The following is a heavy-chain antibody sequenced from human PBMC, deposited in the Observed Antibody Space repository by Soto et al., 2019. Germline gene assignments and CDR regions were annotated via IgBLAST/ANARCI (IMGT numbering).Heavy chain of an antibody. Sequence: VSSVKVSCKASGGTFSSYALSWVRQAPGQGLEWMGGIIPIFGTANYAQKFQGRVTITPDESTSTAYMELSSLRSEGTAVDDCAILFDGWEIGGLLEVRTQGPSVRVS. D-gene: IGHD1-26*01. CDR3: AILFDGWEIGGLLEV. CDR2: IIPIFGTA. CDR1: GGTFSSYA. V-gene: IGHV1-69*13. J-gene: IGHJ6*02.